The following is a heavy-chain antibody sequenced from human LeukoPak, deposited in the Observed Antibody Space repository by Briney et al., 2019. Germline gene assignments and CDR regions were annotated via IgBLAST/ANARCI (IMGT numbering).Heavy chain of an antibody. V-gene: IGHV3-74*03. CDR1: GFTFSTYW. D-gene: IGHD5-24*01. CDR3: ADPFRDIFDI. Sequence: GGSLRLSCTVSGFTFSTYWVHWVRQAPGKGVVWVSHINSDGSTKTYAVSVKGRFTISRDNAKNALYLQTNSLRVEDTAVYYCADPFRDIFDIWGRGTMVTVSS. CDR2: INSDGSTK. J-gene: IGHJ3*02.